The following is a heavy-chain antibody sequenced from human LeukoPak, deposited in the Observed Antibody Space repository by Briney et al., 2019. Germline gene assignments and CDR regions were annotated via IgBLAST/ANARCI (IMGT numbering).Heavy chain of an antibody. Sequence: QPGGSLRLSCAASGFTFSSYSMNWVRQAPGKGLEWVSYISSSSSTIYYADSVKGRFTISRDNAKNSLYLQTNSLRAEDTAVYYCARSPTYYYGSGSYYFDYWGQGTLVTVSS. V-gene: IGHV3-48*01. CDR3: ARSPTYYYGSGSYYFDY. J-gene: IGHJ4*02. CDR2: ISSSSSTI. CDR1: GFTFSSYS. D-gene: IGHD3-10*01.